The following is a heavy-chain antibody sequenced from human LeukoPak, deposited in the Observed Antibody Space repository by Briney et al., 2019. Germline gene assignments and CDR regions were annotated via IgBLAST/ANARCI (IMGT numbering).Heavy chain of an antibody. CDR3: ATNTMFRAIHAFDI. CDR2: IYPGDSDT. CDR1: GYSFTSYW. J-gene: IGHJ3*02. D-gene: IGHD3-10*01. V-gene: IGHV5-51*01. Sequence: GESLKISCKGSGYSFTSYWIGWVRQMPWKCLEWIGIIYPGDSDTRYSPSFQGQVTISADRSISPAYLQWSTLKASDSAMYYCATNTMFRAIHAFDIWGQGTMVTVSS.